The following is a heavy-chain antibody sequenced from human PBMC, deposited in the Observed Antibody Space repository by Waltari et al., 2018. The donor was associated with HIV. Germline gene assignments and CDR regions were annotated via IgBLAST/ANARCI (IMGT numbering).Heavy chain of an antibody. V-gene: IGHV3-21*01. CDR1: GCSFVYYS. Sequence: DVQLLESGGGLVRPGGSLRLACAGSGCSFVYYSMHWVRQAPGKGLEWLSSISRDSRYIYYADSVKGRFTISRDNARNSLFLQMNSLRADDTAVYYCVRGGEGTYGDYWGQGTLVTVSS. CDR3: VRGGEGTYGDY. J-gene: IGHJ4*02. D-gene: IGHD3-16*01. CDR2: ISRDSRYI.